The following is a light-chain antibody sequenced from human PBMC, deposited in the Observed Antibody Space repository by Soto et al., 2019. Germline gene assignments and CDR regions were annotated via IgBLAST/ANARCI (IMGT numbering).Light chain of an antibody. CDR3: QQYAISPTT. J-gene: IGKJ3*01. CDR1: QSVSSTY. V-gene: IGKV3-20*01. Sequence: IVLTQSPGTLSLSPGERATLSCSASQSVSSTYLAWYQQKPGQAPRLLIYGASSRATGIPDRFSGSGSGTDFTLTISSLEPEDFAVYYCQQYAISPTTFGPGTKVDIK. CDR2: GAS.